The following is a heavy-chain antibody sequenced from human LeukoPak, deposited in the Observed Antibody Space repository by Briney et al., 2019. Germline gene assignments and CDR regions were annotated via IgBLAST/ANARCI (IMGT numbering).Heavy chain of an antibody. CDR3: ARVIAYYDSSGYLYYFDY. D-gene: IGHD3-22*01. CDR2: INHSGST. V-gene: IGHV4-34*01. CDR1: GGSFSGYY. J-gene: IGHJ4*02. Sequence: SETLSLTCAVYGGSFSGYYWSWIRQPPGKGLEWIGEINHSGSTNYNPSLKSRVTISVDKSKNQFSLRLSSVTAEDTAVYYCARVIAYYDSSGYLYYFDYWGQGTLVTVSS.